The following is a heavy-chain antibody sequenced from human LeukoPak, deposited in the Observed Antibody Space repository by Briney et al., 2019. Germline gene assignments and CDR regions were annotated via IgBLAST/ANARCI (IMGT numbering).Heavy chain of an antibody. CDR1: GYTFTSYD. D-gene: IGHD6-6*01. CDR2: MNPNSGNT. V-gene: IGHV1-8*01. CDR3: ARVPGSSSSIDY. Sequence: GASVKGSCKASGYTFTSYDINWVRQATGQGLEWMGWMNPNSGNTGYAQKFQGRVTMTRNTSISTAYMELSSLRSEDTAVYYCARVPGSSSSIDYWGQGTLVTVSS. J-gene: IGHJ4*02.